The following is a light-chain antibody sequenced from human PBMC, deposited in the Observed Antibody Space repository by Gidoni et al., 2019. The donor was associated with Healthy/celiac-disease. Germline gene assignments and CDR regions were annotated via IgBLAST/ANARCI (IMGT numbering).Light chain of an antibody. V-gene: IGLV8-61*01. CDR3: VLYMGSGIWV. Sequence: QTVVTQEPSFSVSPGGTVTLTCGLCSGSVSTSYYPSWYQQTPGQAPRTPIYSTNTRSSGVPDRFSGSILGNKAALTITGAQADDESDYYCVLYMGSGIWVFGGGTKLTVL. J-gene: IGLJ3*02. CDR1: SGSVSTSYY. CDR2: STN.